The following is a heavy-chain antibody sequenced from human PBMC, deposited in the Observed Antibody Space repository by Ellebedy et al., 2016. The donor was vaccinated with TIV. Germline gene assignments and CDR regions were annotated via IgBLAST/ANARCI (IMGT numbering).Heavy chain of an antibody. J-gene: IGHJ5*02. CDR3: ARDRVVAVVAATFWFDP. D-gene: IGHD2-15*01. V-gene: IGHV3-33*01. CDR2: IWYDGSNK. CDR1: GFTFSSYG. Sequence: GGSLRLSCAASGFTFSSYGMHWIRQAPGKGLEWVAVIWYDGSNKYYADSVKGRFTISRDNSKNTLYLQMNSLRAEDTAVYYCARDRVVAVVAATFWFDPWGQGTLVTVSS.